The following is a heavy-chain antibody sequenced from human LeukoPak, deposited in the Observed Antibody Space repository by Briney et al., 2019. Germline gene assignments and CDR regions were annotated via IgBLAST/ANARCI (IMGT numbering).Heavy chain of an antibody. CDR2: IRLDGNNK. V-gene: IGHV3-30*02. J-gene: IGHJ4*02. D-gene: IGHD3-22*01. CDR1: GFSFSSNS. CDR3: AKDSSVYYYDSRNFDY. Sequence: GGSLRLSCAASGFSFSSNSMHWVRQAPGEGLEWVAFIRLDGNNKYYADSVKGRFTISRDNSKNTLYLQMNSLRAEDTAVYYCAKDSSVYYYDSRNFDYWGQGTLATVSS.